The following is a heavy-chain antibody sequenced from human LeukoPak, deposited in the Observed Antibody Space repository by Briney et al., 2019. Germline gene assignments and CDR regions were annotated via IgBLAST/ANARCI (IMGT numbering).Heavy chain of an antibody. V-gene: IGHV4-4*07. CDR2: IYTSGST. CDR3: ARDATAMESFDY. D-gene: IGHD5-18*01. Sequence: SETLSLTCTVSGGSISSYYWSWIRQPAGKGLEWIGRIYTSGSTNYNPSLKSRVTMSVDTSKNQFSLKVSSVTAADTAVYYCARDATAMESFDYWGQGTLVTVSS. CDR1: GGSISSYY. J-gene: IGHJ4*02.